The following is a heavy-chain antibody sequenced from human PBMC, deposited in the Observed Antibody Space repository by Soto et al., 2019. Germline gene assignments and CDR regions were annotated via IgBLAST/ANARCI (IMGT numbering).Heavy chain of an antibody. V-gene: IGHV1-18*01. CDR1: GYTFTSYG. CDR2: ISAYNGNT. CDR3: ARDALGDILTVYLY. Sequence: ASVKVSCKASGYTFTSYGISWVRQAPGQGLEWMGWISAYNGNTNYAQKLQGRVTMTTDTSTSTAYMELRSLRSDDTAVYYCARDALGDILTVYLYWGQGPLVTVSS. J-gene: IGHJ4*02. D-gene: IGHD3-9*01.